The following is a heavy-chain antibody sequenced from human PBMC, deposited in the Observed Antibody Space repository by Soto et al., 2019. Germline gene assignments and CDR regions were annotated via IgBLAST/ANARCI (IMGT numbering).Heavy chain of an antibody. CDR1: GGSISSYY. Sequence: QVQLQESGPGLVKPSETLSVTCTVSGGSISSYYWSWIRQPPGKGLEWIGYIYYSGSTNYNPSLKSRVTILVDTAKNQFSLKLRSVTAADTAVYYCARGPVSTFDYWGQESLLTVSS. CDR3: ARGPVSTFDY. D-gene: IGHD2-8*01. V-gene: IGHV4-59*08. CDR2: IYYSGST. J-gene: IGHJ4*02.